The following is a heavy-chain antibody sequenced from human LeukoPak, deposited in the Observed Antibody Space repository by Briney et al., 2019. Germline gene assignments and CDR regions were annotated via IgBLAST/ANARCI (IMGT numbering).Heavy chain of an antibody. CDR1: GYTFTGYY. CDR3: ARVVTGTTEYYYYYYYMDV. V-gene: IGHV1-2*02. CDR2: INPNSGGT. D-gene: IGHD1-7*01. Sequence: ASVKVSCKASGYTFTGYYMHWVRQAPGQGLEWMGWINPNSGGTNYAQKSQGRVTMTRDTSISTAYMELSRLRSDDTAVYYCARVVTGTTEYYYYYYYMDVWGKGTTVTVSS. J-gene: IGHJ6*03.